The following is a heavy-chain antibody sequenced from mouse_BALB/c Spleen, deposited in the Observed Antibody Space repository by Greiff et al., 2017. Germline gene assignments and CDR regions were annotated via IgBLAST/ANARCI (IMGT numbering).Heavy chain of an antibody. Sequence: EVQLVESGGGLVKPGGSLKLSCAASGFTFSSYTMSWVRQTPEKRLEWVATISSGGSYTYYPDSVKGRFTISRDNAKNTLYLQMSSLKSEDTAMYYCTRDVYDGFAMDYWGQGTSVTVSS. V-gene: IGHV5-6-4*01. CDR2: ISSGGSYT. D-gene: IGHD2-3*01. J-gene: IGHJ4*01. CDR3: TRDVYDGFAMDY. CDR1: GFTFSSYT.